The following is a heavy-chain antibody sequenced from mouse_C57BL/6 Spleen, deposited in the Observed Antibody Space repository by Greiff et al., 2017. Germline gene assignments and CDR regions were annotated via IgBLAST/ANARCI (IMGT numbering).Heavy chain of an antibody. V-gene: IGHV1-64*01. CDR1: GYTFTSYW. CDR2: IHPNSGST. D-gene: IGHD3-2*02. J-gene: IGHJ3*01. Sequence: VQLQQPGAELVKPGASVKLSCKASGYTFTSYWMHWVKQRPGQGLEWIGMIHPNSGSTNYNEKFKSKATLTVDKSSSTAYMQLSSLTAEDSAVYYCASEGSSGPWFAYWGQGTLVTVSA. CDR3: ASEGSSGPWFAY.